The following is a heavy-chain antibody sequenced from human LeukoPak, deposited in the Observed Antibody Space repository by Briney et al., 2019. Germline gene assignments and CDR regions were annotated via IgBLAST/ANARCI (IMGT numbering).Heavy chain of an antibody. V-gene: IGHV1-2*02. CDR1: GYAFTGYD. CDR3: ARDHGLPAYYYYYYMEV. J-gene: IGHJ6*03. Sequence: ASVKVSCKASGYAFTGYDIHWVRQAPGQGLEWMGWINPNSGGTNYAQKFQGRVTMTRDTSISTAYMELSSPTSDDTAVYFCARDHGLPAYYYYYYMEVWGEGTTVTVSS. CDR2: INPNSGGT. D-gene: IGHD3/OR15-3a*01.